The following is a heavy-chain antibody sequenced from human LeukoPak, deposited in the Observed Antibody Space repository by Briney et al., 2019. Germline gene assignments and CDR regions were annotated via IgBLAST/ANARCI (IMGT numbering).Heavy chain of an antibody. V-gene: IGHV4-61*08. D-gene: IGHD1-14*01. J-gene: IGHJ4*02. Sequence: SETLSLTCTVSGGSISSGGYYWSWIRQPPGKGLEWIGYIYYSGNTNYNPSLKSRVTISVDTSKNQFSLKLSSVTAVDTALYYCARNTGLFDYWGQGTLVTVSS. CDR2: IYYSGNT. CDR1: GGSISSGGYY. CDR3: ARNTGLFDY.